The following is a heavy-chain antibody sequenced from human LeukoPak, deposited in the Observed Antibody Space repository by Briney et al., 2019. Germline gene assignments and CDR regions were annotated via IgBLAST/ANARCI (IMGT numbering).Heavy chain of an antibody. CDR1: GFTFSSYW. Sequence: GGSLRLSCAASGFTFSSYWMSWVRQAPGKGLEWVANIKQDGSEKYYVDSVKGRFTISRDNAKNSLYLQMNSLRAEDTAVYYCAREDYGDYRPYMDVWGKGTTVTVSS. CDR2: IKQDGSEK. V-gene: IGHV3-7*01. CDR3: AREDYGDYRPYMDV. J-gene: IGHJ6*03. D-gene: IGHD4-17*01.